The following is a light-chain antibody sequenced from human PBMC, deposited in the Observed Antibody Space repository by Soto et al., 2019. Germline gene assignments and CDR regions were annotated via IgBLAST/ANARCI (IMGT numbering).Light chain of an antibody. V-gene: IGKV1-39*01. J-gene: IGKJ4*01. CDR1: RSIGTY. CDR2: AAS. Sequence: DIQITHSPSSLSSSVLYIFTIPCLASRSIGTYLNWYQQKPGQAPNLLIYAASRLQGGVPSRFSGSGSGTDFILTISSLQPEDFAIYYCQQSYGNPLSFGGGTKVDIK. CDR3: QQSYGNPLS.